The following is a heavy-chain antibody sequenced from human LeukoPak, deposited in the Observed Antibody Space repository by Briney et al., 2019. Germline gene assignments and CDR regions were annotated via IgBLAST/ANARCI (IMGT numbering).Heavy chain of an antibody. CDR3: ARRSEFGVLYYMDV. D-gene: IGHD3-16*01. Sequence: GGSLRLTCAASGFTFSTYSMNWVRQAPGKGLEWVSYISGSSGTIYYADSVKGRFTISRDNAKTSLYLQMNSLRAEDTAIYYCARRSEFGVLYYMDVWGKGTTVTVSS. V-gene: IGHV3-48*04. CDR1: GFTFSTYS. J-gene: IGHJ6*03. CDR2: ISGSSGTI.